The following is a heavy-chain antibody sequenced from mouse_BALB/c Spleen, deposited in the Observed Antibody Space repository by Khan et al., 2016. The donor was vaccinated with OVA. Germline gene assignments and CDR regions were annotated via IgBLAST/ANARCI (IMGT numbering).Heavy chain of an antibody. V-gene: IGHV1-52*01. CDR3: ARNPFAY. J-gene: IGHJ3*01. CDR1: GYTFTSYW. CDR2: IDPYDSET. Sequence: QVQLQQPGAELVRPGASVKLSCEASGYTFTSYWMNWVKQSPEQGLEWLGRIDPYDSETHYNQNFKDKAILTVDKSSSTAYMQLSSLTSGASAGYFCARNPFAYWGQGTLVTVSA.